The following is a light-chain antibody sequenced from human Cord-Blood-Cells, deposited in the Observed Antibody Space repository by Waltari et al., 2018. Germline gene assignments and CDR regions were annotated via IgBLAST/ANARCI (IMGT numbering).Light chain of an antibody. CDR2: DVS. CDR3: CSYAGSFYV. Sequence: QSALTQPRSVSGSPAQSVTISCTGTSSDVGGSNSVSWYRQHPGKAPKLMFYDVSKRPSGVRKRFSGSKAGNTASLTIAGLQGEDEADYFCCSYAGSFYVFGTGTKVTVL. J-gene: IGLJ1*01. CDR1: SSDVGGSNS. V-gene: IGLV2-11*01.